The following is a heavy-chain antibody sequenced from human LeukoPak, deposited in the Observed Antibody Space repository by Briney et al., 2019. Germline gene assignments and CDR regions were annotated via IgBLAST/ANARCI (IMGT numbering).Heavy chain of an antibody. CDR1: GSTFSSYA. J-gene: IGHJ6*02. CDR3: ARGYDSTGYSLDYYHGMDV. CDR2: ISYDGSNQ. Sequence: GGSLRLSCAASGSTFSSYAMHWVRQAPGKGLEWVAVISYDGSNQYYADSVKGRFTISRDYSKNTLYLQMNSLRAEDTAVYYCARGYDSTGYSLDYYHGMDVWGQGTTVTVSS. V-gene: IGHV3-30*04. D-gene: IGHD3-22*01.